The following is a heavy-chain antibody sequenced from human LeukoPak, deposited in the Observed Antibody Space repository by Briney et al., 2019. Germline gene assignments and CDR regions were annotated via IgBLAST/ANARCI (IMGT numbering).Heavy chain of an antibody. D-gene: IGHD3-10*01. Sequence: PGGSLRLSCAASGFTFSSYSMNWVRQAPGKGLEWVSSISSSSSYIYYADSVKGRFTISRDNAKNSLYLQMNSLRAEDTAVYYCARDPGGRYYYGSGSYAFDIWGQGTMVTVSS. J-gene: IGHJ3*02. V-gene: IGHV3-21*01. CDR1: GFTFSSYS. CDR2: ISSSSSYI. CDR3: ARDPGGRYYYGSGSYAFDI.